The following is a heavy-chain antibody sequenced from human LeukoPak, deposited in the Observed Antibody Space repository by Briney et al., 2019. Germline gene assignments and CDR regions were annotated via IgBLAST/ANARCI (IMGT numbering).Heavy chain of an antibody. J-gene: IGHJ5*02. CDR2: IYYSGST. CDR1: GGSISSHY. V-gene: IGHV4-59*08. Sequence: SETLSLTCTVSGGSISSHYWSWIRQPPGKGLEWIGYIYYSGSTNYNPSLKSRVTISVDTSKNQFSLKLSSVTAADTAVYYCARRVVAATLRWFDPWGQGTLVTVSS. CDR3: ARRVVAATLRWFDP. D-gene: IGHD2-15*01.